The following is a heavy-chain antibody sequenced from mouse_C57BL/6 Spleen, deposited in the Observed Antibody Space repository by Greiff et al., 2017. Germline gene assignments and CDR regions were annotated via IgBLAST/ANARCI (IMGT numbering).Heavy chain of an antibody. V-gene: IGHV1-15*01. D-gene: IGHD1-1*01. CDR3: TSGDFYYGSSFDY. J-gene: IGHJ2*01. CDR2: IDPETGGT. CDR1: GYTFTDYE. Sequence: QVQLQQSGAELVRPGASVTLSCKASGYTFTDYEMHWVKQTPVHGLEWIGAIDPETGGTAYNQKFKGKAILTADKSSSTAYMELRSLTSEDSAGYYCTSGDFYYGSSFDYWGQGTTLTVSS.